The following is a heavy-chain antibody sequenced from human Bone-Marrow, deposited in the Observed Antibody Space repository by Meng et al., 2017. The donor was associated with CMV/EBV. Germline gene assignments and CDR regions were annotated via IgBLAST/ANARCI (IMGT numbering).Heavy chain of an antibody. D-gene: IGHD3-22*01. J-gene: IGHJ4*02. CDR2: IRSRGYGATT. Sequence: GGSLRLSCTASGFIFGDYGMSWVRQAPGKGLEWVGFIRSRGYGATTEYAASVKGRFTISRDDSKSIVNLQMNSLKTEDTAVYYCTRGDYYDSGAYHFLFGYWGQGTLVTVSS. CDR3: TRGDYYDSGAYHFLFGY. CDR1: GFIFGDYG. V-gene: IGHV3-49*04.